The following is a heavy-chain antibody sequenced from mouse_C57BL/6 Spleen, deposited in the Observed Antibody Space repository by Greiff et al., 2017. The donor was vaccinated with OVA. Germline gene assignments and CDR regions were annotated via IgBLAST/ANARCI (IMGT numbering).Heavy chain of an antibody. CDR2: ISYDGSN. Sequence: ESGPGLVKPSQSLSLTCSVTGYSITSGYYWNWIRQFPGNKLEWMGYISYDGSNNYNPSLKNRISITRDTSKNQFFLKLNSVTTEDTATYYCARGDYYAHYFDYWGQGTTLTVSS. CDR3: ARGDYYAHYFDY. V-gene: IGHV3-6*01. J-gene: IGHJ2*01. D-gene: IGHD1-1*01. CDR1: GYSITSGYY.